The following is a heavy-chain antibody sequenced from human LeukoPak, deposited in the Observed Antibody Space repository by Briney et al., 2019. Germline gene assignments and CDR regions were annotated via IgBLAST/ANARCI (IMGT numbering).Heavy chain of an antibody. J-gene: IGHJ6*03. D-gene: IGHD1/OR15-1a*01. Sequence: ASVTVSCKGSVYSFSNHGITWVRQAPGQGREWVGWISPHKGNTNYQQRLQGRLIMTTDASTSTAYMELRDLRSDDTAIYYCARDQQQGDHYSFYYMDFWGEGTTVIVSS. CDR2: ISPHKGNT. CDR3: ARDQQQGDHYSFYYMDF. V-gene: IGHV1-18*01. CDR1: VYSFSNHG.